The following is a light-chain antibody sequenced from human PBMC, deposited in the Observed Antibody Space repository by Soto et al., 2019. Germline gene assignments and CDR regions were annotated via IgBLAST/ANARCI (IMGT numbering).Light chain of an antibody. Sequence: DIQMTQSPSSLSASVGDRVTITCRASQSISTYLSWYQQTPGKAPKLLIYAASSLQSGVPSRFSGSGSGTDFTLTISSLQPEDFATYYCQQSYFTLSTFGQGTKVDIK. CDR3: QQSYFTLST. J-gene: IGKJ2*01. CDR2: AAS. V-gene: IGKV1-39*01. CDR1: QSISTY.